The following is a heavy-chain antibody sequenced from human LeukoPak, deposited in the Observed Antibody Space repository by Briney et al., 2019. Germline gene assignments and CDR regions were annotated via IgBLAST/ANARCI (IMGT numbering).Heavy chain of an antibody. V-gene: IGHV4-30-4*01. D-gene: IGHD6-19*01. J-gene: IGHJ6*02. CDR1: GGSISCGDYY. Sequence: TSETLSLTCTVSGGSISCGDYYWSWIRQPPGKGLKWIGYIFYSGNTYYNPSLKSRVTISVDKSKNQFSLKLTSVTAADTAVYYCARDNRQWLGPDYYYYYGMDVWGQGTTVTVSS. CDR3: ARDNRQWLGPDYYYYYGMDV. CDR2: IFYSGNT.